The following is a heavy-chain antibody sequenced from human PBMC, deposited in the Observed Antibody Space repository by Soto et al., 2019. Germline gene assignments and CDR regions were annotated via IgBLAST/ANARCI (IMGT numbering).Heavy chain of an antibody. CDR1: GYTFTSYA. J-gene: IGHJ6*02. V-gene: IGHV1-3*01. Sequence: AASVKVSCKASGYTFTSYAMHWVRQAPGQRLEWMGWINAGNGNTKYSQKFQGRVTITRDTSASTAYMELSSLRSEDTAVYYCARGGSYYYGMDVWGQGTTVTVSS. D-gene: IGHD1-26*01. CDR2: INAGNGNT. CDR3: ARGGSYYYGMDV.